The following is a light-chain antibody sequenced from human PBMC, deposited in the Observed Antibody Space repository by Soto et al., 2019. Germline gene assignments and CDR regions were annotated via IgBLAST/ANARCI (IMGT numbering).Light chain of an antibody. CDR3: QQSDDSPGT. J-gene: IGKJ1*01. Sequence: IVLTQSPGTLSLSPGESATLSCRASQSLSSGYLAWYQQKPGQAPSLLISGAPNRATANPDRFSGSGSGSDYTLSISRLDLEDFAVYFGQQSDDSPGTFGQGTKLEIK. CDR2: GAP. CDR1: QSLSSGY. V-gene: IGKV3-20*01.